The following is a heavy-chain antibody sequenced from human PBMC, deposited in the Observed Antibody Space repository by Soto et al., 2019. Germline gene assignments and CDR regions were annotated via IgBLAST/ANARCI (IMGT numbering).Heavy chain of an antibody. V-gene: IGHV4-30-4*01. CDR3: ASASGWSGYYYGMDV. Sequence: QVQLQESGPGLVKPSQTLSLTCTVSGGSISSGDYYWSWIRQPPGKGLAWIGYIYYSGSTYYNPSLKSRVTLSVDTSKNQFSLKLSSVPAADTAVYYCASASGWSGYYYGMDVWGQGTTVTVSS. CDR1: GGSISSGDYY. CDR2: IYYSGST. D-gene: IGHD3-3*01. J-gene: IGHJ6*02.